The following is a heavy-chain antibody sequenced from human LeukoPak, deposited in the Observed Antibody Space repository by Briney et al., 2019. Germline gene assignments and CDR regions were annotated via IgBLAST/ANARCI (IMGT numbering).Heavy chain of an antibody. Sequence: PGGSLRLSCAASGFTFSSSAMSWVRQAPGKGLVWVSRINSDGSGTNYADSVKGRFTISRDNAKNTMYLQMNSLRAEDTAVYYCAREYYYDSSGYSCPDYWGQGTLVTVSS. D-gene: IGHD3-22*01. J-gene: IGHJ4*02. CDR2: INSDGSGT. CDR3: AREYYYDSSGYSCPDY. V-gene: IGHV3-74*01. CDR1: GFTFSSSA.